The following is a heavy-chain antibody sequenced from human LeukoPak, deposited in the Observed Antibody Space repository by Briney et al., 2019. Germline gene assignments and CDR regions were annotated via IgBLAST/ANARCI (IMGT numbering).Heavy chain of an antibody. J-gene: IGHJ4*02. CDR3: ARENRNYDSSGYYHFDY. D-gene: IGHD3-22*01. CDR1: GFTFSDYY. V-gene: IGHV3-11*01. CDR2: ISSSGSTI. Sequence: GGSLRLSCAASGFTFSDYYMSWIRQAPGKGLEWVSYISSSGSTIYYADSVKGRFTISRDNAKNSLYLQMNSLRAEDTAVYYCARENRNYDSSGYYHFDYWGQGTLVTVSS.